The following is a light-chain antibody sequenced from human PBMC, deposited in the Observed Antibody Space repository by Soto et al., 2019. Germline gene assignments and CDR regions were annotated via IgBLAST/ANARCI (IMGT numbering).Light chain of an antibody. CDR3: QQYFGIPLT. Sequence: DIVMTQSPDFLAVSLGERATVNCKSSQSVLYSSSNKNYLAWYQQKPGQPPKLLISWASTRESGVPDRFSGSGSGTDFTLTISSLQAEDVAIYYCQQYFGIPLTFGPGTKVDI. CDR1: QSVLYSSSNKNY. CDR2: WAS. V-gene: IGKV4-1*01. J-gene: IGKJ3*01.